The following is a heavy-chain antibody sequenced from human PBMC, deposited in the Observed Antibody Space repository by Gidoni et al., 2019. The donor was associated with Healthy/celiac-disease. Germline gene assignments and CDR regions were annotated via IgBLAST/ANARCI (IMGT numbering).Heavy chain of an antibody. V-gene: IGHV3-48*01. J-gene: IGHJ4*02. CDR2: ISSSSSTI. D-gene: IGHD4-4*01. CDR3: AREGFSNQADFDY. CDR1: GFTFSSYS. Sequence: EVQLVESGGGLVQRGGSLRLSCAAPGFTFSSYSMNWVRQAPGKGLEWVSYISSSSSTIYYADSVKGRFTISRDNAKNSLYLQMNSLRAEDTAVYYCAREGFSNQADFDYWGQGTLVTVSS.